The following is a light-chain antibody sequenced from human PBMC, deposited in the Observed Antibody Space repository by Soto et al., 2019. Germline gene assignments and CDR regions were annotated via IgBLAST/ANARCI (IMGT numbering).Light chain of an antibody. CDR3: QHYGSSLWT. CDR2: GAS. J-gene: IGKJ1*01. V-gene: IGKV3-20*01. CDR1: QSISSSY. Sequence: IVLTQSPGTLSLSPGERATLSCRASQSISSSYLAWYQQKPGQAPRLLIYGASSRATGIPDRFSGSGSGTDFTLTIIRLEPEDFAVYYCQHYGSSLWTFGQGTKVDIK.